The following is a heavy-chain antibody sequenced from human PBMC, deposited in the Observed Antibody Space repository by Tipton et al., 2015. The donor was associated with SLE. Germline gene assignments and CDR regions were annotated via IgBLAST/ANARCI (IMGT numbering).Heavy chain of an antibody. V-gene: IGHV4-30-4*01. Sequence: TLSLTCTVSGGSISSGDYYWSWIRQPPGKGLEWIGYIYYSGSTYYNPSLKSRVTISVDKSKNQFSLKLSSVTAADTAVYYCARVAGWIEDAFDIWGQGTMVTVSS. D-gene: IGHD2-2*03. J-gene: IGHJ3*02. CDR1: GGSISSGDYY. CDR3: ARVAGWIEDAFDI. CDR2: IYYSGST.